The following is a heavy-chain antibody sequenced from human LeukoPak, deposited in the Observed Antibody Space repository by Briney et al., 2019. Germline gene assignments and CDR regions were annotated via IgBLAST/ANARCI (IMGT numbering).Heavy chain of an antibody. D-gene: IGHD3-10*01. V-gene: IGHV4-30-2*01. Sequence: SETLSLTCTVSGGSISSSSYYWSWIRQPPGKGLEWIGYIYHSGSTYYNPSLKSRVTISVDRSKNQFSLKLSSVTAADTAVYYCARTYGSGSYPIDIWGQGTMVTVSS. CDR1: GGSISSSSYY. CDR3: ARTYGSGSYPIDI. J-gene: IGHJ3*02. CDR2: IYHSGST.